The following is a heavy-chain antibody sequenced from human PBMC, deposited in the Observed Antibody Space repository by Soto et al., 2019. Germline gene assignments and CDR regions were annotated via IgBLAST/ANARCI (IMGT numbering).Heavy chain of an antibody. Sequence: QVQLVQSGAEVKKPGSSVKVSCKASGGTFSSYAISWVRQAPGQGLEWMGGIIPIFGTANYAQKFQGRVTITADESTSTPYMELSSLRSEDTAVYYCAYSSQAWLEWLLLTFDYWGQGTLDTVSS. CDR3: AYSSQAWLEWLLLTFDY. CDR1: GGTFSSYA. CDR2: IIPIFGTA. D-gene: IGHD3-3*01. V-gene: IGHV1-69*01. J-gene: IGHJ4*02.